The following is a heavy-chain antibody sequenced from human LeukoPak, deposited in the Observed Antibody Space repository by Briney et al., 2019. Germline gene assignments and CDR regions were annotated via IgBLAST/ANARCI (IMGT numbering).Heavy chain of an antibody. CDR3: ARAEVLGIFGD. D-gene: IGHD3-3*01. J-gene: IGHJ4*02. V-gene: IGHV1-69*05. CDR1: GGTFSSYA. Sequence: SVKVSCKASGGTFSSYAISWVRQAPGQGLEWMGGIIPIFGTANYAQKLQGRVTMTTDTSTSTAYMELRSLRSDDTAVYYCARAEVLGIFGDWGQGTLVTVSS. CDR2: IIPIFGTA.